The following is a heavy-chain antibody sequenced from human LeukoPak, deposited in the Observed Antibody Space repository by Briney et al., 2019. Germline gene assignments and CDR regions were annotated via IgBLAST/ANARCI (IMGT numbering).Heavy chain of an antibody. CDR2: ISWNSGSI. CDR1: GFTFDDYA. J-gene: IGHJ4*02. CDR3: AKGTKYGDYEYYFDY. V-gene: IGHV3-9*03. Sequence: GGSLRLSCAASGFTFDDYAMHWVRQAPGKGLEWVSGISWNSGSIGYADSVKGRFTISRDNAKNSLYLQMNSLRAEDMALYYCAKGTKYGDYEYYFDYWGQGTLVTVSS. D-gene: IGHD4-17*01.